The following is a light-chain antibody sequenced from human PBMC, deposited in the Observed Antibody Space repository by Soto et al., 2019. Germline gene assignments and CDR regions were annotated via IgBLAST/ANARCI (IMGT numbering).Light chain of an antibody. CDR3: QQCGTSPWT. J-gene: IGKJ1*01. Sequence: EIVLTQSPGTLSLFPGERATLSCRATQSVSSNYLAWYQQKPGQAPRLLIYIASSRATGIPDRFSGSGSGTDFTLTISRLEPEDFAVYYCQQCGTSPWTFGQGTKVEIK. V-gene: IGKV3-20*01. CDR1: QSVSSNY. CDR2: IAS.